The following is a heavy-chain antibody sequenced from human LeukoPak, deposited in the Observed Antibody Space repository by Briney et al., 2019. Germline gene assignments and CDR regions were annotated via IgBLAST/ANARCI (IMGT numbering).Heavy chain of an antibody. CDR1: GFTFSSYG. CDR2: IWYDGGIT. Sequence: GGSLRLSCAASGFTFSSYGMHWVRQAPGKGLEWVAVIWYDGGITYYADSVKGRFTISRDNSKNTLSLQINSLRAKDTAVYYCARAYGKQQLVGDYWGQGTLVTVSS. V-gene: IGHV3-33*01. D-gene: IGHD6-13*01. J-gene: IGHJ4*02. CDR3: ARAYGKQQLVGDY.